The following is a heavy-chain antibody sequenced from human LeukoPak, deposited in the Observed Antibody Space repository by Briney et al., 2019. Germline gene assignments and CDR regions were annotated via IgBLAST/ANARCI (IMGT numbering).Heavy chain of an antibody. V-gene: IGHV3-48*03. CDR2: ISTSGSSI. CDR3: ARDGGTRLKYSFGYGDS. D-gene: IGHD3-22*01. Sequence: GGSLRLSCAASGFTFSTYEINWVRQAPGKGLEWLSHISTSGSSIHYADSVKGRFTISRDNAKNSLYLQMNSLRAEDTAVYYCARDGGTRLKYSFGYGDSWGQGTLVTVSP. J-gene: IGHJ4*02. CDR1: GFTFSTYE.